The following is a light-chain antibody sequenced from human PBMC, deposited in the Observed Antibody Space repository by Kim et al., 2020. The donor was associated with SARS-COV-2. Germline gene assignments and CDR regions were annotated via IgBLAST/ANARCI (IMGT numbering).Light chain of an antibody. CDR1: KLGDKY. CDR3: QAWDSIVV. V-gene: IGLV3-1*01. Sequence: SYELTQPPSVSVSPGQTASITCSGDKLGDKYACWYQQKPGQSPVLVIYQDSKRPSGIPERFSGSNSGNTATLTISGTQAMDEADYYCQAWDSIVVFGVGT. CDR2: QDS. J-gene: IGLJ2*01.